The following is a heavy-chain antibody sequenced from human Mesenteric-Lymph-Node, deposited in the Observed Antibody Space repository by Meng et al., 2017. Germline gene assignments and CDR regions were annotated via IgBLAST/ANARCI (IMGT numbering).Heavy chain of an antibody. D-gene: IGHD5-18*01. V-gene: IGHV3-21*01. Sequence: EVQLVESGGGLVKPGGSLRLSCAAYGFTFSSYTMNWVRRAPGKGLEWVSSSISSSNYIYSADSVKGRFTISRDNAKNSLYLQMNSLRAEDTAVYYCARDTPGLLFDYWGQGTLVTVSS. CDR1: GFTFSSYT. CDR2: SISSSNYI. J-gene: IGHJ4*02. CDR3: ARDTPGLLFDY.